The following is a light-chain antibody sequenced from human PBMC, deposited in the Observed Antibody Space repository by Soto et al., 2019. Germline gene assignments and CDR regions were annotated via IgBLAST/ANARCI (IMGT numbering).Light chain of an antibody. CDR2: EAF. J-gene: IGKJ2*01. CDR3: HQYDNPVYT. V-gene: IGKV1-33*01. CDR1: QDISTY. Sequence: DIQLTQSPSSLSASVGDRVTITCQASQDISTYLNRYQQKSGIAPKLLINEAFNLEAGAPSRFSGSGFGTDFNLTFTSLQREDIGNYDYHQYDNPVYTLGHGTKLVIK.